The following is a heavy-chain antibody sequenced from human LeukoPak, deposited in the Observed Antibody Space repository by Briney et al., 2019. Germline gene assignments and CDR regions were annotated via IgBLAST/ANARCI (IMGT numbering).Heavy chain of an antibody. CDR1: GGSISSSSYY. V-gene: IGHV4-39*01. CDR3: ARNEVGDYYYMDV. Sequence: SETLSLTCTVSGGSISSSSYYWGWIRQPPGKGLEWIGSIYYSGSTYYNPSLKSRVTISVDTSKNQFSLKLSSVTAADTAVYYCARNEVGDYYYMDVWGKGTTVTVSS. D-gene: IGHD4-17*01. J-gene: IGHJ6*03. CDR2: IYYSGST.